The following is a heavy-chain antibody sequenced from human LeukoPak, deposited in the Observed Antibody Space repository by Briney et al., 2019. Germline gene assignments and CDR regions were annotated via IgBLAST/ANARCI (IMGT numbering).Heavy chain of an antibody. J-gene: IGHJ4*02. D-gene: IGHD6-13*01. V-gene: IGHV3-30*18. Sequence: PGGSLRLSCAASGFTFSNYVMQWVRQAPGKGLEWVALIAHDGSNKYYADSVKGRFTISRDNTKNTLYLQMNSLRAEDTAVYYCANTLGYSSSWSDYWGQGTLVTVSS. CDR3: ANTLGYSSSWSDY. CDR1: GFTFSNYV. CDR2: IAHDGSNK.